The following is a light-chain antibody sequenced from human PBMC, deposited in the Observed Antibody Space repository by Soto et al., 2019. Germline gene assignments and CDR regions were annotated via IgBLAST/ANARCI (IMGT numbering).Light chain of an antibody. J-gene: IGKJ1*01. CDR3: QQSYSTMAT. Sequence: DFQMTQSPSSLSASIGDRVTITCRASQSIRTYLNWYQQKPGKAPQLLIYAASCLQSGVPSRFSGSGSGTDFTLTISSLQPEDFATYYCQQSYSTMATFGQGTKVEIK. CDR1: QSIRTY. V-gene: IGKV1-39*01. CDR2: AAS.